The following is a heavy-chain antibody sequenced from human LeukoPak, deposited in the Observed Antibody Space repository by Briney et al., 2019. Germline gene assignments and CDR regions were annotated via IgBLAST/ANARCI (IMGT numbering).Heavy chain of an antibody. V-gene: IGHV3-74*01. CDR1: GFTFSIYW. Sequence: PGGSLRPSCAASGFTFSIYWMHWVRQAPGKGLVWVSRIKNDGSSTSYADSVKGRFTIFRDNAKNTLYLQMNNLRAEDTAVYYCARRYGMDVWGQGTTVTVSS. J-gene: IGHJ6*02. CDR3: ARRYGMDV. CDR2: IKNDGSST.